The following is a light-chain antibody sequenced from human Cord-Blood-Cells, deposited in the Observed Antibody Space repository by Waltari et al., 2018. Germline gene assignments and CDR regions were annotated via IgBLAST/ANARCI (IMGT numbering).Light chain of an antibody. V-gene: IGKV1-33*01. Sequence: DIQMPQSPSSLSASVGDRVTITCQASQDNSNYLNWYQQKPGKVPKLLIYDASNLEKGVPSRFSGSGSGTDFTFTISSPQPEDIATYYFQQYDNLPRTFGQGTKVEIK. CDR2: DAS. CDR1: QDNSNY. CDR3: QQYDNLPRT. J-gene: IGKJ1*01.